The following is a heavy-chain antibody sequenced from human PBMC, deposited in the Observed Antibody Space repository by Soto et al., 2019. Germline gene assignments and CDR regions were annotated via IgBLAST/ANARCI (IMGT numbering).Heavy chain of an antibody. V-gene: IGHV3-9*01. D-gene: IGHD6-19*01. CDR1: GFTFDDYA. J-gene: IGHJ4*02. CDR3: AKDKTLSGWYAFDY. Sequence: EVQLVESGGGLVQPGRSLRLSCAASGFTFDDYAMHWVRQAPGKGLGWVSGISWNSGSIGYADSVKGRFTISRDNAKNSLYLQMNSLRAEDTALYYCAKDKTLSGWYAFDYWGQGTLVTVSS. CDR2: ISWNSGSI.